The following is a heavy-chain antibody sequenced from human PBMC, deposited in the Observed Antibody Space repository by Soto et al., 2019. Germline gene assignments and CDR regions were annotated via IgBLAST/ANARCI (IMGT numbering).Heavy chain of an antibody. Sequence: QVQLQESGPGLVKPSQTLSLTCTVSGGSISSGGYYWSWIRQHPGKGLEWIGYLYYTGSTYYNPSPTSRVTISVDTSKNQFALQLSSVTAADSAVYYCARESRDFYYYYLDVWGKGTTVTVSS. J-gene: IGHJ6*03. V-gene: IGHV4-31*03. CDR3: ARESRDFYYYYLDV. CDR2: LYYTGST. CDR1: GGSISSGGYY.